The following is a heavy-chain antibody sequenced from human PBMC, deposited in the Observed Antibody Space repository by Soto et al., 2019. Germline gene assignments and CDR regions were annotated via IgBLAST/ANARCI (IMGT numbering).Heavy chain of an antibody. Sequence: EVQLVESGGGLVKPGGSLRLSCAASGFTFSGYTMNWVRQAPGKGLEWVASITSRGSYIYYADSVRGRFTISRDNAKNSLYLQMNSLRAEDTAVYYCARGSNTSPQVRYLDQWGQGTLVTVSS. V-gene: IGHV3-21*01. CDR3: ARGSNTSPQVRYLDQ. CDR1: GFTFSGYT. CDR2: ITSRGSYI. D-gene: IGHD2-2*01. J-gene: IGHJ4*02.